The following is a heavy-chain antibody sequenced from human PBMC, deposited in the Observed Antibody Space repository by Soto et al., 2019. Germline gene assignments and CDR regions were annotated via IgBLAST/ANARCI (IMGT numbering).Heavy chain of an antibody. CDR2: IYYSGST. D-gene: IGHD6-6*01. J-gene: IGHJ6*02. Sequence: SETLSLTCTVSGGSISSSSYYWGWIRQPPGKGLEWIGSIYYSGSTYYNPSLKSRVTISVDTSKNQFSLKLSSVTAADTAVYYCARLARSSSGYYYGMDVWGQGTTVTVSS. V-gene: IGHV4-39*01. CDR3: ARLARSSSGYYYGMDV. CDR1: GGSISSSSYY.